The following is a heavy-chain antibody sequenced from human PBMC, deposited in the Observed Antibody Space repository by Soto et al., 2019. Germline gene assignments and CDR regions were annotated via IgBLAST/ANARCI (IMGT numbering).Heavy chain of an antibody. V-gene: IGHV3-23*01. D-gene: IGHD3-3*01. CDR1: GFTFPSYG. Sequence: LRLSCGASGFTFPSYGMTWVRQSPGEGLEWVSSISGSAGSTYYADFVKGRFTISRDNSKNTVYLQMNSLRAEDTAVYYCAKDSLLIYDFWSGTGNWFDPWGQGTLVTVSS. J-gene: IGHJ5*02. CDR2: ISGSAGST. CDR3: AKDSLLIYDFWSGTGNWFDP.